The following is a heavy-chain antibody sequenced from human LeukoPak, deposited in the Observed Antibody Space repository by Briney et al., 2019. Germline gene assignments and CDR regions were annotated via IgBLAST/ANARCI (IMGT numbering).Heavy chain of an antibody. CDR2: INHSGST. D-gene: IGHD2-21*02. Sequence: SETLSLTCAAYGGSFSGYYWSWIRQPPGKGLEWIGEINHSGSTNYNPSLKSRVTISVDTSKNQFSLKLSSVTAADTAVYYCARVGGVVTPFDYWGQGTLVTVSS. CDR3: ARVGGVVTPFDY. J-gene: IGHJ4*02. V-gene: IGHV4-34*01. CDR1: GGSFSGYY.